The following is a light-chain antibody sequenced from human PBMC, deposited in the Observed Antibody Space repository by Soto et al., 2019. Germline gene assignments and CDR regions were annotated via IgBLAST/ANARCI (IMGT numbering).Light chain of an antibody. CDR1: QGISSY. CDR3: QQLNSYPS. CDR2: AAS. Sequence: DIQLTQSPSFLSASVGDRVTITCRASQGISSYLAWYQQKPGKAPKLLIYAASTLQSGVPSRFSGSGSGTEFTLTISSLQPEDFATYYCQQLNSYPSFGPGTIVDIK. V-gene: IGKV1-9*01. J-gene: IGKJ3*01.